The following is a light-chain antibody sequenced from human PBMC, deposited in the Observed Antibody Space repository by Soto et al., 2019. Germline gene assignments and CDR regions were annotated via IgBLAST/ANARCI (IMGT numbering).Light chain of an antibody. CDR3: QQYNNWPPYT. CDR2: GAS. CDR1: QSVSSN. Sequence: EIVMTQSPATLSVSPGERATLSCRASQSVSSNLAWYQQNPGQAPWLLIYGASTRATGIPCRFSGSGSGTECTLTISSLQSEDFAVYYCQQYNNWPPYTFGQGTKLEIK. V-gene: IGKV3-15*01. J-gene: IGKJ2*01.